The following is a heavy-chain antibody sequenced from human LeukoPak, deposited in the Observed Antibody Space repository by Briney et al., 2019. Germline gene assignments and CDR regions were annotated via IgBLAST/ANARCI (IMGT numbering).Heavy chain of an antibody. D-gene: IGHD1-26*01. CDR1: GFTFSSYS. Sequence: PGGSLRLSCAASGFTFSSYSMNWVRQAPGKGLEWVSYISSSSSTIYYADSVKGRFTISRDNAKNSLYLQMNSLRAEDTAVYYCARSPVSGSYFSGGFDYWGQGTLVTVSS. CDR3: ARSPVSGSYFSGGFDY. CDR2: ISSSSSTI. V-gene: IGHV3-48*01. J-gene: IGHJ4*02.